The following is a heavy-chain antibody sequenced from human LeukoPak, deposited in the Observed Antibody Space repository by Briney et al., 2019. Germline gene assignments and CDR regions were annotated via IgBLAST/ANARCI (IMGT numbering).Heavy chain of an antibody. D-gene: IGHD3-3*01. J-gene: IGHJ6*02. CDR1: GLTVSSNY. Sequence: GGSLRLSCAASGLTVSSNYMSWVRQAPGEGLEWVSVIYSDGGGGITYYAESVKGRFTISRDNSKNTLYLQMNSLRAEDTAVYYCASGPPATYYDFWSGYYDYYYYGMDVWGQGTTVTVSS. V-gene: IGHV3-53*01. CDR3: ASGPPATYYDFWSGYYDYYYYGMDV. CDR2: IYSDGGGGIT.